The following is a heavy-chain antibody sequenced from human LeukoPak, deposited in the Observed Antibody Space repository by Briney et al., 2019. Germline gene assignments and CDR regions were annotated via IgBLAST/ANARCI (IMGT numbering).Heavy chain of an antibody. CDR1: GGSISGYH. Sequence: SETLSLTCVVSGGSISGYHWSWIRQVPGKGLEWIGYIYYEGITNYNPSLKSRVSISLDTSKSQLSLKLTSVIAADTAVYYCARLVAVTGTVDWFDPWGQGTVVTVSS. J-gene: IGHJ5*02. D-gene: IGHD2-21*02. CDR2: IYYEGIT. CDR3: ARLVAVTGTVDWFDP. V-gene: IGHV4-59*08.